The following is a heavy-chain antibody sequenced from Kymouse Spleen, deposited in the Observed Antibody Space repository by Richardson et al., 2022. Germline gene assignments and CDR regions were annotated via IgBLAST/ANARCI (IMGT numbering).Heavy chain of an antibody. CDR3: ARDRGITMVRGVIRYYYYGMDV. Sequence: EVQLVESGGGVVRPGGSLRLSCAASGFTFDDYGMSWVRQAPGKGLEWVSGINWNGGSTGYADSVKGRFTISRDNAKNSLYLQMNSLRAEDTALYYCARDRGITMVRGVIRYYYYGMDVWGQGTTVTVSS. CDR1: GFTFDDYG. D-gene: IGHD3-10*01. V-gene: IGHV3-20*d01. CDR2: INWNGGST. J-gene: IGHJ6*02.